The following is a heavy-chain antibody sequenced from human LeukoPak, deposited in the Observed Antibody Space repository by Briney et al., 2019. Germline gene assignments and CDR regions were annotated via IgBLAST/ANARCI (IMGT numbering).Heavy chain of an antibody. CDR1: GYTFTSYD. CDR3: ARGTPNWGFDS. CDR2: MSPASGNT. V-gene: IGHV1-8*01. J-gene: IGHJ4*02. Sequence: GASVKVSCKASGYTFTSYDLNWVRRATGQGLEWMGWMSPASGNTGYAQEFQGRVTMTRDTSVSTAYMELNSLRSEDTAVYYCARGTPNWGFDSWGQGTLVTVSS. D-gene: IGHD7-27*01.